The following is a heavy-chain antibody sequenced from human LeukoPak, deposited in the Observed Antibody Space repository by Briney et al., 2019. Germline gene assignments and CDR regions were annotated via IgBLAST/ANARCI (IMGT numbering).Heavy chain of an antibody. CDR3: GQETVS. D-gene: IGHD1-1*01. CDR1: GFTLIRYG. CDR2: ISHDGSGR. J-gene: IGHJ5*02. Sequence: GGSLRRSCAASGFTLIRYGIHWVRQPPGKGLEWVAVISHDGSGRYYADSVKGRFTISRDNSKNTVNLQMNSLRADNTALYYCGQETVSSGQGTIVTVSS. V-gene: IGHV3-30*18.